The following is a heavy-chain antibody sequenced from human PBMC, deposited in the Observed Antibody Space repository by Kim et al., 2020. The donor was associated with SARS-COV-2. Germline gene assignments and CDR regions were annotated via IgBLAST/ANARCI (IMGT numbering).Heavy chain of an antibody. CDR1: AFTFSSYE. J-gene: IGHJ4*02. V-gene: IGHV3-48*03. CDR3: ARSRVVELGTGPFDY. D-gene: IGHD2-2*01. Sequence: GGSLRLSCVASAFTFSSYEMNWVRQAPGKGLEWVSCSCRGGSAIYYADSVKGGFTISRDNAKNSLYLQMNGLRVEDTAIYYCARSRVVELGTGPFDYWGQGILVTVSS. CDR2: SCRGGSAI.